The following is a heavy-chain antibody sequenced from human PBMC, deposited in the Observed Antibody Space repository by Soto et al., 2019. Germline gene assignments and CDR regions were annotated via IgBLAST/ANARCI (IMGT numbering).Heavy chain of an antibody. J-gene: IGHJ5*02. V-gene: IGHV3-21*01. Sequence: PVGSLRLSCAASGFTFSDYAMNWVRQAPGKGLEWVSSISTRSTYIYYADSVKGRFTISRDNAMNSLYLQMNSLRAEDTAIYYCARDGKGAMSWFDPWGQGTPVTVSS. D-gene: IGHD1-26*01. CDR2: ISTRSTYI. CDR3: ARDGKGAMSWFDP. CDR1: GFTFSDYA.